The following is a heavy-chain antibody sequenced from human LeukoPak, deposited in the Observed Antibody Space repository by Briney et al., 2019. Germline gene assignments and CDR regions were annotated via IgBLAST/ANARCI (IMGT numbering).Heavy chain of an antibody. J-gene: IGHJ4*02. CDR3: ARDVYDSSGYYRVFDY. CDR2: IYTSGST. Sequence: SETLSLTCTVSGGSISSRSYYWGWIRQPAGKGLEWIGRIYTSGSTNYNPSLKSRVTISVDTSKNQFSLKLSSVTAADTAVYYCARDVYDSSGYYRVFDYWGQGTLVTVSS. D-gene: IGHD3-22*01. CDR1: GGSISSRSYY. V-gene: IGHV4-61*02.